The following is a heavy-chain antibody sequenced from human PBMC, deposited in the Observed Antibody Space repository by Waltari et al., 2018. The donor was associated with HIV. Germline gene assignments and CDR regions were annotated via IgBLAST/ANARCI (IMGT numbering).Heavy chain of an antibody. CDR2: FSLDSDRI. J-gene: IGHJ6*02. V-gene: IGHV3-9*01. Sequence: EVQLVESGGGLVQPGGSLRLSCAVSGFTFDKYAMHWVRQVPGKGLEWVSGFSLDSDRIDYADSVKGRFTVSRDNAKISLYLQMNSLRVEDTALYYCGKDLTPGGLDVWGQGTTVIVSS. CDR1: GFTFDKYA. CDR3: GKDLTPGGLDV.